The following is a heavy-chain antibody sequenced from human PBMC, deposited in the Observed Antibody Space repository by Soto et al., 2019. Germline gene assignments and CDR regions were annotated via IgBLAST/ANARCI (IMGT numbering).Heavy chain of an antibody. Sequence: GGSLRLSCAASGFTFSSYAMSWVRQAPGKGLEWVSAISGSGGSTYYAGSVKGRFTISRDNSKNTLYLQMNSLRAEDTAVYYCANGGIYYDDYWGQGTLVTVSS. CDR1: GFTFSSYA. V-gene: IGHV3-23*01. J-gene: IGHJ4*02. D-gene: IGHD1-26*01. CDR3: ANGGIYYDDY. CDR2: ISGSGGST.